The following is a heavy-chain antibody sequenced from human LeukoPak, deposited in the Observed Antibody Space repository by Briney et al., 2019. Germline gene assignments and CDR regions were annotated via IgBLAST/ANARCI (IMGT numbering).Heavy chain of an antibody. CDR2: IYTSGST. V-gene: IGHV4-4*07. CDR3: ARDNMVRGVMMDWFDP. J-gene: IGHJ5*02. CDR1: GGSISSYY. D-gene: IGHD3-10*01. Sequence: SETLSLTCTVSGGSISSYYWSWIRQPAGKGLEWIGRIYTSGSTNYNPSLKSRVTMSVDTSKNQFSLKLSSVTAADTAVYYCARDNMVRGVMMDWFDPWGQGTLVTVSS.